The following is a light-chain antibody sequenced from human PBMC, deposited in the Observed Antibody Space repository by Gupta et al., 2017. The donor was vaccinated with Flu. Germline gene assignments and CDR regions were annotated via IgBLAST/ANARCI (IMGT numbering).Light chain of an antibody. J-gene: IGKJ5*01. Sequence: DIQMTQSPSSLSASVGDSVTVTCQASQDISTFLNWYQQKPGKAPKLLIFDASNLETGVPSRFSGSGSGTHFTLTISSLQPADIATYYCQQYDYPPITFGQGTRLEIK. CDR2: DAS. CDR1: QDISTF. V-gene: IGKV1-33*01. CDR3: QQYDYPPIT.